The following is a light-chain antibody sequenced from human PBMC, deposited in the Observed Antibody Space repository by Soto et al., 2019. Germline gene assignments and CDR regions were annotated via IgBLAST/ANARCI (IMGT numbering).Light chain of an antibody. CDR3: HQYNNWPPWT. CDR1: QSISSN. J-gene: IGKJ1*01. V-gene: IGKV3D-15*01. Sequence: EIVMTQSPATLSVSPGERATLSCRASQSISSNLAWYQQKPGQAPRLLIYGESTRATGIPARFSGSGSGTDFTLTISSRQSEDFAVYYCHQYNNWPPWTFGQGTKVEIK. CDR2: GES.